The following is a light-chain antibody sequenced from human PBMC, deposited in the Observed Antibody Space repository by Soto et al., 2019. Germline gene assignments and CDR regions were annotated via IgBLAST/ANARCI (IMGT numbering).Light chain of an antibody. Sequence: QSVLTQSPSASASLGASVKLTCTLSSGHSNYVIAWHQQQSEKGPQFLMKIHSDGSHRKGDGIPDRFSGSSSGAERYLTISSLQSEDEADYYCQTWGSGTVAFGGGTKVTVL. J-gene: IGLJ2*01. V-gene: IGLV4-69*01. CDR3: QTWGSGTVA. CDR1: SGHSNYV. CDR2: IHSDGSH.